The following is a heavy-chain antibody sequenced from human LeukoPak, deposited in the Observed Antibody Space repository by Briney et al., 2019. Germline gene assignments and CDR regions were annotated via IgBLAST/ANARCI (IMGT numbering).Heavy chain of an antibody. Sequence: SETLSLTCTVSGGSISSGGYYWSWIRQHPGKGLEWIGYIYYSGSTYYNPSLKSRVTISVDTSKNQFSLKLSSVTAADTAVYYCARDRGGSNPKYFQHWGQGTLVTVSS. D-gene: IGHD2-15*01. CDR2: IYYSGST. CDR1: GGSISSGGYY. J-gene: IGHJ1*01. V-gene: IGHV4-31*03. CDR3: ARDRGGSNPKYFQH.